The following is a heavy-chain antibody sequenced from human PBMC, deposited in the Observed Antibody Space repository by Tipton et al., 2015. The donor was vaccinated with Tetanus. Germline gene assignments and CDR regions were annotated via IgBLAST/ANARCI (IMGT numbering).Heavy chain of an antibody. Sequence: TLSLTCTVSGGSISSGGYYWSWIRQHPGKGLEWIGDIYSSGSTYYNPSLKSRVTILVDTAKNQFSLKLTSVTAADTAVYYCARDQARGARGWNYFDYWGQGSLVTVSS. V-gene: IGHV4-31*03. CDR2: IYSSGST. CDR3: ARDQARGARGWNYFDY. CDR1: GGSISSGGYY. D-gene: IGHD1-26*01. J-gene: IGHJ4*02.